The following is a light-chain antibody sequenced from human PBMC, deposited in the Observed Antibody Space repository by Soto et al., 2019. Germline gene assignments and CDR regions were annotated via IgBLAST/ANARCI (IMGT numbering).Light chain of an antibody. CDR1: QSVSSSY. J-gene: IGKJ5*01. Sequence: EIVLTQSPGTLSLSPGERATLSCRASQSVSSSYLAWYQLKPGQAPRLLIYGASSRATGIPDRFSGSGSGTDFTLTISRLEPEDFAVYYCQQYGSSPVITFGQGTRLEIK. V-gene: IGKV3-20*01. CDR3: QQYGSSPVIT. CDR2: GAS.